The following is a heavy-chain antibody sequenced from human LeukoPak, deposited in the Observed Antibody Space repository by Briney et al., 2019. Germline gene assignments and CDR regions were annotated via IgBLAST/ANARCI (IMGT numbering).Heavy chain of an antibody. Sequence: KPSETLSLTCSVSGGSLSHYYWAWIRHPAGKGLEWIGRVFHTGTAHYNPSLKSRVTVSLDTSKNQFSLTLSSVTAADTAVYYCARDRSVLYIFDPWGQGIPVTVSS. D-gene: IGHD2-2*02. CDR3: ARDRSVLYIFDP. CDR2: VFHTGTA. CDR1: GGSLSHYY. J-gene: IGHJ5*02. V-gene: IGHV4-4*07.